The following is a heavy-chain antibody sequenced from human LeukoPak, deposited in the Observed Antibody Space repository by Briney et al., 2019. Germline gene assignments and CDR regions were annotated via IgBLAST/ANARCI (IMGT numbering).Heavy chain of an antibody. CDR1: GGSVSSGSYY. CDR3: ARDGGAAGVYFDR. Sequence: SETLSLTCAVSGGSVSSGSYYWSWIRQPPGKGLEWIGYIYYSGSTNYNPSLKSRVTMSVDTSKNQFSLKLSSVTAADTAVYYCARDGGAAGVYFDRWGQGTLVTVSS. V-gene: IGHV4-61*01. J-gene: IGHJ4*02. D-gene: IGHD6-13*01. CDR2: IYYSGST.